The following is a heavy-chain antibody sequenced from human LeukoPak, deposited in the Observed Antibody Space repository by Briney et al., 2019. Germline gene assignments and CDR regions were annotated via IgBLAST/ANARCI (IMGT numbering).Heavy chain of an antibody. CDR3: ARLKEVIDY. V-gene: IGHV4-39*01. J-gene: IGHJ4*02. D-gene: IGHD2-21*01. CDR2: IYCSGNP. Sequence: PSETLSLTCAVSGGSISGSSYFWGWIRQPPAKGLEWIGSIYCSGNPYYNPSLKSRVTISVDTAKNQFSLKLSSVTAADTAVYYCARLKEVIDYWGQGTLVTVSS. CDR1: GGSISGSSYF.